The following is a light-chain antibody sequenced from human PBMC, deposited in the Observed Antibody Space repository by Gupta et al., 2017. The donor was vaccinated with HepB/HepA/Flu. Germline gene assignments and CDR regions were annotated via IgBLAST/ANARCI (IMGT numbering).Light chain of an antibody. CDR1: QGISSY. V-gene: IGKV1-8*01. CDR2: AAS. Sequence: TGDRVTITCRASQGISSYLAWYQQKPGKAPKLLIYAASTLQSGVLSRFSGSGSGTDFTLTISCLQSEDFATYYCQQYYSYPGTFGQGTKVEIK. J-gene: IGKJ1*01. CDR3: QQYYSYPGT.